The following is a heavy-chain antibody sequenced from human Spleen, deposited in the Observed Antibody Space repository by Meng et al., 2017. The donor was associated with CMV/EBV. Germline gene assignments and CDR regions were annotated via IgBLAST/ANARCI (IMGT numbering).Heavy chain of an antibody. CDR1: GFTFSAYG. CDR3: AKMVPSGSHNPEGY. J-gene: IGHJ4*02. D-gene: IGHD1-26*01. V-gene: IGHV3-30*02. Sequence: GESLKISCAASGFTFSAYGMFWVRQAPGKGLEWVAFIRYDASSKYYVDSVKGRFTISRDNSKNTLYLQMNSLRSEDTAVYYCAKMVPSGSHNPEGYWGQGTLVTVSS. CDR2: IRYDASSK.